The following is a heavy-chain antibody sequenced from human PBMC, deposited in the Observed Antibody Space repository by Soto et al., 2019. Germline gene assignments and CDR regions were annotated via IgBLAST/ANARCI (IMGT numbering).Heavy chain of an antibody. CDR1: GFTFSRYA. CDR3: AKTAAPRQNLYLES. CDR2: ISGSGGGT. D-gene: IGHD6-6*01. Sequence: LRLSCAATGFTFSRYAMSWVRQAPGKGLEWVSVISGSGGGTYYADSVKGRFTISRDKSKNTLYLQMNSLRVEDTAVFYCAKTAAPRQNLYLESWGQGTLVTVSS. J-gene: IGHJ4*02. V-gene: IGHV3-23*01.